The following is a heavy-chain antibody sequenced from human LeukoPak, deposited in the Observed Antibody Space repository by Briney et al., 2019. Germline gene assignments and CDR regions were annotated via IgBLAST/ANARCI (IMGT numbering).Heavy chain of an antibody. CDR1: GFPFSRYS. CDR3: TTYFDTTGYFEEAYDT. CDR2: ISTNSRTI. J-gene: IGHJ4*03. Sequence: PGGSLRLSCAPSGFPFSRYSMNWVRQSPGKGLERVAYISTNSRTIYSGDSVKGRFSISRDNDKSLLYLQMENLRVEDTAVYYCTTYFDTTGYFEEAYDTWGQGTLVTVSA. D-gene: IGHD3-22*01. V-gene: IGHV3-48*01.